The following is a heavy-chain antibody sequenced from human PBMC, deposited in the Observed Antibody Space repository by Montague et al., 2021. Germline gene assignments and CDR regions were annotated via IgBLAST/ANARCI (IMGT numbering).Heavy chain of an antibody. CDR3: ATWTAYSTTWYYFDS. Sequence: SETRSLTCAVSGGSVSSPDWWSWVRQAPGKGLEWIGDIYHNGNTNFNPSLNSRVTISVDKSKNQFSLQLTSVTAADTAVYYCATWTAYSTTWYYFDSWGQGTKVIVSS. J-gene: IGHJ4*02. CDR1: GGSVSSPDW. D-gene: IGHD2/OR15-2a*01. CDR2: IYHNGNT. V-gene: IGHV4-4*02.